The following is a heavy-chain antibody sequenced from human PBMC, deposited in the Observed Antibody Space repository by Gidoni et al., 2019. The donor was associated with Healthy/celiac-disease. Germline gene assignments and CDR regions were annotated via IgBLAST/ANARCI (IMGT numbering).Heavy chain of an antibody. D-gene: IGHD2-2*01. V-gene: IGHV1-2*02. Sequence: QVQLVQSGAEVKKPGASVKVSCKASGYTFTGYYMHWVRQAPGQGLEWMGWINPNSGGTNYAQKFQGRVTMTRDTSISTAYMELSRLRSDDTAVYYCARDGCSSTSCYREGWWFDPWGQGTLVTVSS. J-gene: IGHJ5*02. CDR1: GYTFTGYY. CDR2: INPNSGGT. CDR3: ARDGCSSTSCYREGWWFDP.